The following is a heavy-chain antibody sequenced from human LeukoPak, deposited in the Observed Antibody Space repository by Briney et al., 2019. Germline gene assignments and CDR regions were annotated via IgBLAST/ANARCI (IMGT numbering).Heavy chain of an antibody. CDR2: IYSGGST. CDR3: ARERYYYDSSGLTDYFDY. CDR1: GFTVSSNY. Sequence: GGSLRLSCAASGFTVSSNYMSWVRQAPGRGLEWVSVIYSGGSTYYADSVKGRFTISRDNSKNTLYLQMNSLRAEDTAVYYCARERYYYDSSGLTDYFDYWGQGTLVTVSS. J-gene: IGHJ4*02. D-gene: IGHD3-22*01. V-gene: IGHV3-66*01.